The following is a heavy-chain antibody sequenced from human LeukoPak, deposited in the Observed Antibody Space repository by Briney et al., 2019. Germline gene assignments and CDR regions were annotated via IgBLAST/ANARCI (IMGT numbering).Heavy chain of an antibody. CDR3: ATGGAPGFYFDS. J-gene: IGHJ4*02. D-gene: IGHD3-10*01. Sequence: GGSLRLSCGASGFMFSTYWMSWVRQAPGKGLEWVANIKQDESEKYYVDSVKGRFTISRDNAKNSLYLQMNSLRVEDTAVYYCATGGAPGFYFDSWGQGTLVTVSS. CDR2: IKQDESEK. V-gene: IGHV3-7*01. CDR1: GFMFSTYW.